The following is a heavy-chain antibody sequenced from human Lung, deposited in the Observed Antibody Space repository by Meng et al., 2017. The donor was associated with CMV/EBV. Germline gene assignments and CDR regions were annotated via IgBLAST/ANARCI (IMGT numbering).Heavy chain of an antibody. CDR3: ARDRGYGSGSNSYYYGMDV. CDR2: INPNSGGT. J-gene: IGHJ6*02. CDR1: FTGYY. D-gene: IGHD3-10*01. V-gene: IGHV1-2*02. Sequence: FTGYYMRWGRPAPGQGLEWMGWINPNSGGTNYAQKFQGRVTMTRDTSVSTAYMELSRLRSDDTAVYYCARDRGYGSGSNSYYYGMDVWGQGTTVTVSS.